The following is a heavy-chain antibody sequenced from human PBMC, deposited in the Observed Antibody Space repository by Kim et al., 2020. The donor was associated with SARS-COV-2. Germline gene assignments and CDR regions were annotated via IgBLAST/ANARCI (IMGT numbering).Heavy chain of an antibody. V-gene: IGHV3-15*01. CDR1: GFTFSNGW. D-gene: IGHD2-15*01. Sequence: GGSLRLSCAATGFTFSNGWMSWVRQAPGRGLEWVGRIKSNTAGGTTDFAAPVKGRVTISRDDSKNTLYLLMNSLKTEDTAVYYCTTADRSILDYWGQGTL. CDR2: IKSNTAGGTT. CDR3: TTADRSILDY. J-gene: IGHJ4*02.